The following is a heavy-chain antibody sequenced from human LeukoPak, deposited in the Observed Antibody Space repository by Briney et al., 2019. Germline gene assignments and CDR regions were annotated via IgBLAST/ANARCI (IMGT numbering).Heavy chain of an antibody. Sequence: SETLSLTCTVSGGSISSHYWNWIRQPAAKRLDWIGRVYSRGSTNYNPSLKSRVTVSVDNSKNQFSLKLSSVTVADTAVYYCARSYNDYNWFDPWGQGILVTVSA. D-gene: IGHD3-16*01. J-gene: IGHJ5*02. V-gene: IGHV4-4*07. CDR1: GGSISSHY. CDR3: ARSYNDYNWFDP. CDR2: VYSRGST.